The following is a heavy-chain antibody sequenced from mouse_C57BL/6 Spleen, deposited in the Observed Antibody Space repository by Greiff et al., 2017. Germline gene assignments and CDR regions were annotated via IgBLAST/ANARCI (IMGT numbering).Heavy chain of an antibody. Sequence: QVQLQQSGAELVKPGASVKLSCKASGYTFTSYWMHWVKQRPGRGLEWIGRIDPNSGGTKYNEKFKSKATLTVDKPASTAYMQLSSLASGDSAVYYCARFDGRGAYWGQGTLVTVSA. CDR2: IDPNSGGT. CDR3: ARFDGRGAY. CDR1: GYTFTSYW. D-gene: IGHD2-3*01. J-gene: IGHJ3*01. V-gene: IGHV1-72*01.